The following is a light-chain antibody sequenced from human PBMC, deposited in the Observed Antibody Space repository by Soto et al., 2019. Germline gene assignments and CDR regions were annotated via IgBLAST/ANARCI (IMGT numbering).Light chain of an antibody. CDR3: QQYNSMPS. J-gene: IGKJ4*01. CDR2: DAS. V-gene: IGKV1-33*01. CDR1: HDVSRN. Sequence: DIQMTQSPSSLSASEGDRVTITCQSSHDVSRNLNWFQQKPGEAPQLLIYDASDWERGVTSRFSGSGSGTDFTLTISSLQPEDVATYYCQQYNSMPSFGGGTEVEIK.